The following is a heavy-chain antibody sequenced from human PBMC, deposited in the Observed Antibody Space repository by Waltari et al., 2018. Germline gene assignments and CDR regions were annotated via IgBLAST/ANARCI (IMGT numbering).Heavy chain of an antibody. CDR3: ARDPAAAAAFDAFDI. J-gene: IGHJ3*02. CDR1: GGSISSHY. V-gene: IGHV4-59*11. CDR2: IYYSGST. Sequence: VQLQESGPGLVKPSETLSLTCTVSGGSISSHYWSWIRQPPGKGLEWIGYIYYSGSTNYNPSLKSRVTISVDTSKNQFSLKLSSVTAADTAVYYCARDPAAAAAFDAFDIWGQGTMVTVSS. D-gene: IGHD6-13*01.